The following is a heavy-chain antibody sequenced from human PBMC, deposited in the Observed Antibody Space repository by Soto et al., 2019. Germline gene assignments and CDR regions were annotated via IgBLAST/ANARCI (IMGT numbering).Heavy chain of an antibody. CDR1: GYTFTSYG. D-gene: IGHD1-26*01. V-gene: IGHV1-18*04. CDR2: ISAYNGNT. J-gene: IGHJ4*02. Sequence: GASVKVSCKASGYTFTSYGLSWVRQAPGQGLEWMGWISAYNGNTNYVQSLQDRVSMTRDTSTSTVYMELRSLRSDDTAVYYCVIEFGSSGGCIRLAYWAQRSPVPVSS. CDR3: VIEFGSSGGCIRLAY.